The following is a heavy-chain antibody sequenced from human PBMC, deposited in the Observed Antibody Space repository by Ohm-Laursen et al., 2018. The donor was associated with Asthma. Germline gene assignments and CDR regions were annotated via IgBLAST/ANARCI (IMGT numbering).Heavy chain of an antibody. CDR3: ARDLLVLAAARWFDP. J-gene: IGHJ5*02. CDR1: GYSFTSYA. CDR2: INAGNGNT. V-gene: IGHV1-3*01. Sequence: SVKVSCKASGYSFTSYAMHWVRQAPGQRLEWMGWINAGNGNTKYSQKFQGRVTITRDTSASTAYMELSSLRSEDTAVYYCARDLLVLAAARWFDPWGQGTLVTVSS. D-gene: IGHD2-2*01.